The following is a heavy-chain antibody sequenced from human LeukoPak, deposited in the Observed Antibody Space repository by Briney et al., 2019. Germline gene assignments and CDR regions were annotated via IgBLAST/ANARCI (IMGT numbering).Heavy chain of an antibody. J-gene: IGHJ4*02. CDR1: GGSISSYY. CDR3: ARHPHRPKLYGGNSARGFDY. Sequence: SETLSLTCTVSGGSISSYYWSWIRQPPGKGLEWIGYIFYSGSTNYNPSLKSRVTISVDTSKNQFSLKLSSVTAADTAVYYCARHPHRPKLYGGNSARGFDYWGQGTLVTVSS. D-gene: IGHD4-23*01. V-gene: IGHV4-59*08. CDR2: IFYSGST.